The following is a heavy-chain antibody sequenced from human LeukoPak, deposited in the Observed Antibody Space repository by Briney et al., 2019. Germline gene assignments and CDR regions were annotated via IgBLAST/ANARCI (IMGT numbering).Heavy chain of an antibody. D-gene: IGHD2-15*01. CDR2: ISGSDGST. J-gene: IGHJ4*02. Sequence: GGSLRLSCAVSGFTFSSYEMNWVRQAPGKGLEWVSVISGSDGSTYYADSVKGRFTVSRDNSKNTLYLQMNSLRAEDTAVYFCAKGDCGGTCLLIDNWGQGTLVTVSS. CDR3: AKGDCGGTCLLIDN. V-gene: IGHV3-23*01. CDR1: GFTFSSYE.